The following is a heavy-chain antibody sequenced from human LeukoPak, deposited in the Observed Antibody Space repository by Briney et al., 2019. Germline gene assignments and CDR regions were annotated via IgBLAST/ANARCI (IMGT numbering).Heavy chain of an antibody. V-gene: IGHV4-34*01. CDR3: ARGRASGWFLDAFDI. D-gene: IGHD6-19*01. J-gene: IGHJ3*02. Sequence: PSDTLSLTCAVYGGSFSGYYWSWIRQPPGKGLEWIGEINHSGSTNYNPSLKSRVTISVDTSKNQFSLKLSSVTAADTAVYYCARGRASGWFLDAFDIWGQGTMVTVSS. CDR1: GGSFSGYY. CDR2: INHSGST.